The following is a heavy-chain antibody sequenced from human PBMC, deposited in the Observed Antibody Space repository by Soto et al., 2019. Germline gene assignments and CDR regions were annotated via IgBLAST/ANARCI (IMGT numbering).Heavy chain of an antibody. CDR3: ARDSGYAAN. V-gene: IGHV1-3*01. J-gene: IGHJ4*02. D-gene: IGHD5-12*01. CDR2: INAGNGDT. Sequence: QVQLVQSGAEVKRPGASVKVSCKASGYTFTNIHWVRQAPGQRLEWMGWINAGNGDTKYSQKFQDRVTITRDTSANTAYMELSSLRAEDTAVFYCARDSGYAANWGQGTLVTLSS. CDR1: GYTFTN.